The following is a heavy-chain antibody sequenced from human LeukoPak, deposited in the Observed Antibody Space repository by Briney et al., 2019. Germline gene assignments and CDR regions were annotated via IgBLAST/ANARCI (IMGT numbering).Heavy chain of an antibody. CDR2: ISSGGSYM. Sequence: GGSLRLSCAASGFSFSSYAMNWVRQAPGKGLEWVSSISSGGSYMLYADSVKGRLTISRDNAKNSLYLQMNSLRAEDTAVYYCARDGDSGEGRMFDYWDQGALVTVSS. CDR1: GFSFSSYA. CDR3: ARDGDSGEGRMFDY. V-gene: IGHV3-21*01. D-gene: IGHD5-12*01. J-gene: IGHJ4*02.